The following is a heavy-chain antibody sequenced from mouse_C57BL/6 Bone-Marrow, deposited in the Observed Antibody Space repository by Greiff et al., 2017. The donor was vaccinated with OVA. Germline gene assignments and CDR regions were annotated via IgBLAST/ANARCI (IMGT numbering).Heavy chain of an antibody. J-gene: IGHJ1*03. CDR2: IYPRSGNT. V-gene: IGHV1-81*01. CDR1: GYTFTSYG. D-gene: IGHD2-5*01. CDR3: ARSGSNYGWYFDV. Sequence: VQLQQSGAELARPGASVKLSCKASGYTFTSYGISWVKQRTGQGLEWIGEIYPRSGNTYYNEKFKGKATLTADKSSSTAYMELRSLTSEDSAVYFCARSGSNYGWYFDVWGTGTTVTASS.